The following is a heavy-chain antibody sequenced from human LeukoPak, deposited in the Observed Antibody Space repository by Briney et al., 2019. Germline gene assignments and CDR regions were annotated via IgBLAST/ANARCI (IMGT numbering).Heavy chain of an antibody. CDR2: SYYSGST. J-gene: IGHJ4*02. D-gene: IGHD5-12*01. CDR3: ASFSGYDSRASFDY. V-gene: IGHV4-39*07. Sequence: PSETLSLTCTVSGHSISSSRYYWGWIRQPPGKGLEWIGRSYYSGSTYYHPSLKSRVTISVDTSKNQFYQKLSSVTAADTAVYYCASFSGYDSRASFDYWGQGTLVTVSS. CDR1: GHSISSSRYY.